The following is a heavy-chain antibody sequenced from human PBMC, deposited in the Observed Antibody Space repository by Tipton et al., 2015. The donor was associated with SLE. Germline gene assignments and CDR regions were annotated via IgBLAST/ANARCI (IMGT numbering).Heavy chain of an antibody. CDR2: KNPNSGNT. CDR3: KWGPAWVGDF. J-gene: IGHJ4*02. CDR1: GYTFTSYD. Sequence: QSGPDVKKPAASVKVSCKASGYTFTSYDINWVRQATGQGFEWMGWKNPNSGNTEYAQKFQGRVTMTRNTSISEAYMELSSLRSEATAVYCCKWGPAWVGDFWSQGNLVTVSS. D-gene: IGHD1-26*01. V-gene: IGHV1-8*01.